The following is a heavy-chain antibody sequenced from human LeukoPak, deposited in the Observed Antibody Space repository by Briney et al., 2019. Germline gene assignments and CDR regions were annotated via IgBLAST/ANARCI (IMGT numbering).Heavy chain of an antibody. CDR1: GFTFSSYG. CDR3: ARDRNVKLVLEYYFDY. J-gene: IGHJ4*02. V-gene: IGHV3-33*01. D-gene: IGHD1-1*01. Sequence: QPGGSLRLSCAASGFTFSSYGMHWVRQAPGKGLEWVAVIWYDGSNKYYADSVKGRFTISRDNSKNTLYLQMNSLRAEDTAVYYCARDRNVKLVLEYYFDYWGQGTLVTVSS. CDR2: IWYDGSNK.